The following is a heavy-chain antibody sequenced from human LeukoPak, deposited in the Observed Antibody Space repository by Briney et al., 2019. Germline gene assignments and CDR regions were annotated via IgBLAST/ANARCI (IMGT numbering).Heavy chain of an antibody. CDR1: GGTFSSYA. CDR3: ARASRTYYYDSSGYYFSYYYYMDV. Sequence: GASVKVSCKASGGTFSSYAISWVRQAPGQGLEWMGGIIPIFGTANYAQKFQGRVTITADKSTSTAYMELSSLRSEDTAVYYCARASRTYYYDSSGYYFSYYYYMDVWGKGTTVTISS. J-gene: IGHJ6*03. V-gene: IGHV1-69*06. D-gene: IGHD3-22*01. CDR2: IIPIFGTA.